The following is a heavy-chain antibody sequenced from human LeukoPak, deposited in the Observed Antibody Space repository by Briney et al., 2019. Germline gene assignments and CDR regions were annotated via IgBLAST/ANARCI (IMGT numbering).Heavy chain of an antibody. J-gene: IGHJ4*02. V-gene: IGHV3-23*01. CDR2: ISGSGGST. CDR3: AKASCSSSSCYRFDY. D-gene: IGHD2-2*01. Sequence: GGSLRLSCAASGFTFTSYAMSWVRQAPGKGLEWASVISGSGGSTFYADSVKGRFTTSRDNSKNTLFLQLNSLRAGDTAVYYCAKASCSSSSCYRFDYWGQGTLVTVSS. CDR1: GFTFTSYA.